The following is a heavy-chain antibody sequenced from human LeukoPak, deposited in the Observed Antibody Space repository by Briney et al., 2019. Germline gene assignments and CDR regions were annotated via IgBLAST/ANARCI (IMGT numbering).Heavy chain of an antibody. CDR1: GGSFSGYY. D-gene: IGHD2-15*01. J-gene: IGHJ6*03. V-gene: IGHV4-34*01. CDR3: ARGIVVVVAGRYYMDV. Sequence: PSETLSLTCAVYGGSFSGYYWSWIRQPPGKGLEWIGEINHSGSTNCNPSLKSRVTISVDTSKNQFSLKLSSVTAADTAVYYCARGIVVVVAGRYYMDVWGKGTTVTVSS. CDR2: INHSGST.